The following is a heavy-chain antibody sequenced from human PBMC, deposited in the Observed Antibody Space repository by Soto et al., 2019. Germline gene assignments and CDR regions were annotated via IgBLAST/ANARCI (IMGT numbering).Heavy chain of an antibody. V-gene: IGHV1-18*04. J-gene: IGHJ4*02. Sequence: GASVKVSCKASGYAFTSYGISWVRQAPGQGGEWMGWISAYNGNTNYAQKLQGRVTMTTDTSTSTAYMELRSLRSDDTAVYYCARVLMRYYGSGSSYYFDYWGQGTLVTVSS. CDR1: GYAFTSYG. CDR3: ARVLMRYYGSGSSYYFDY. D-gene: IGHD3-10*01. CDR2: ISAYNGNT.